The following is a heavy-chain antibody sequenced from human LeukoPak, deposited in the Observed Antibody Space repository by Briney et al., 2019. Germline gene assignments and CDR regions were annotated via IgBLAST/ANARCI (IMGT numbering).Heavy chain of an antibody. CDR2: IKQDGSEK. Sequence: GGSLRLSCAASGFTFSSYWMTWVRQAPGKGLECVANIKQDGSEKYYVDSVKGRFTISRDNAKNSLYLQMSSLRADDTAVYYCPRDDRYTSWNWGQGTLVTVSS. D-gene: IGHD5-18*01. J-gene: IGHJ4*02. CDR3: PRDDRYTSWN. CDR1: GFTFSSYW. V-gene: IGHV3-7*05.